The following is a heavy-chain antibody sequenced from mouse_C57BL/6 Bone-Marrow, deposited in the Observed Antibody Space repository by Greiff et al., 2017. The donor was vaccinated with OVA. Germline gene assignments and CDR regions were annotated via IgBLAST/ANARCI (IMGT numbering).Heavy chain of an antibody. CDR2: IHPNSGST. Sequence: QVQLQQSGAELVKPGASVKLSCKASGYTFTSYWMHWVKQRPGQGLEWIGMIHPNSGSTNYNEKFKSKATLTVDKSSSTAYMQLSSLTSEDSAVYYCARNRWLGGYFDYWGQGTTLTVSS. D-gene: IGHD2-3*01. J-gene: IGHJ2*01. V-gene: IGHV1-64*01. CDR1: GYTFTSYW. CDR3: ARNRWLGGYFDY.